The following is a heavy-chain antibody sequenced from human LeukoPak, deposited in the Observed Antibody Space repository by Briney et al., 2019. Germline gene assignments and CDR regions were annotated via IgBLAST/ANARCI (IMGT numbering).Heavy chain of an antibody. D-gene: IGHD3-9*01. V-gene: IGHV1-18*01. CDR2: ISAYNGNT. CDR3: GRQYYDILTGLDVDY. Sequence: ASVKVSCKASGYTFTSYGISWVRQAPGQGLEWMGWISAYNGNTNYAQKLQGRVTMTTDTSTSTAYMELRSLRSDDTAVYYCGRQYYDILTGLDVDYWGQGTLVTVSS. CDR1: GYTFTSYG. J-gene: IGHJ4*02.